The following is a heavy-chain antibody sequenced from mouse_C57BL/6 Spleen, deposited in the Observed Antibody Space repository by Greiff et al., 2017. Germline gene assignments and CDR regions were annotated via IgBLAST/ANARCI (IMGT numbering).Heavy chain of an antibody. V-gene: IGHV1-61*01. CDR2: IYPSDSET. Sequence: QVQLQQPGAELVRPGSSVKLSCKASGYTFTSYWMAWVKQRPGQGLEWIGNIYPSDSETHYNQKFKDKATLTVDKSSSTAYMQLSSLTSEDSAVYYCARGDYDYDAGLYFGYWGQGTTLTV. J-gene: IGHJ2*01. CDR3: ARGDYDYDAGLYFGY. D-gene: IGHD2-4*01. CDR1: GYTFTSYW.